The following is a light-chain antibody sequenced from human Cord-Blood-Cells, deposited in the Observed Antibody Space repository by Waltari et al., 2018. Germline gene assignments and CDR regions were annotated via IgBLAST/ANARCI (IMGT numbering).Light chain of an antibody. J-gene: IGKJ1*01. V-gene: IGKV3-20*01. CDR2: GST. CDR1: QRVSSSH. CDR3: QQYGSSPLT. Sequence: IVLTQSPGTPSASPGERATLSCRARQRVSSSHFAWYQKKPGPAPRLLFYGSTSRAPGIPDRFSGSASGTDFYFTMSRLEPVDFAVYYCQQYGSSPLTFGQETKVEIK.